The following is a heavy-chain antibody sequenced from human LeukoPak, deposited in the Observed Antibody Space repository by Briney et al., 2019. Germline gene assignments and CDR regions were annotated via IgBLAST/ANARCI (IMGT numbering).Heavy chain of an antibody. V-gene: IGHV2-70*11. Sequence: SGPTLVNPTQTLTLTCTFFGFSLSTSGMCVSWIRQPPGKALEWLARIDWDDDKYYSTSLKTRLTISKDTSKNQVVLTMTNMDPVDTATYYCARIRLGYYYDSSGFDPWGQGTLVTVSS. D-gene: IGHD3-22*01. CDR2: IDWDDDK. J-gene: IGHJ5*02. CDR1: GFSLSTSGMC. CDR3: ARIRLGYYYDSSGFDP.